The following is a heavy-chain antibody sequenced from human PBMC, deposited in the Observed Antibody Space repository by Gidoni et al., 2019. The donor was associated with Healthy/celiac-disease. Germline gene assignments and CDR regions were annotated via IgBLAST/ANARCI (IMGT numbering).Heavy chain of an antibody. CDR1: GFTFSSYG. Sequence: QVQLVESGGGVVQPGRSLRLSCAASGFTFSSYGMHWVRQAPGKGLEWVAVIWYDGSNKYYADSVKGRFTISRENSKNTLYLQMNSLRAEDTAVYYCARGREAAAGAPDYWGQGTLVTVSS. J-gene: IGHJ4*02. V-gene: IGHV3-33*01. CDR2: IWYDGSNK. CDR3: ARGREAAAGAPDY. D-gene: IGHD6-13*01.